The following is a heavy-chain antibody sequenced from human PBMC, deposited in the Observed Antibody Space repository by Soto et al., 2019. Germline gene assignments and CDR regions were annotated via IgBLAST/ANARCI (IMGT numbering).Heavy chain of an antibody. CDR2: ISYDGSNK. D-gene: IGHD1-20*01. V-gene: IGHV3-30-3*01. CDR1: GFTFSSYA. CDR3: ARDPLTGEFDY. Sequence: PGGSLRLSCAASGFTFSSYAMHWVRQAPGKGLEWVAVISYDGSNKYYADSVKGRFTISRDNSKNTLYLQMNSLRAEDTAVYYCARDPLTGEFDYWGQGTLVTVSS. J-gene: IGHJ4*02.